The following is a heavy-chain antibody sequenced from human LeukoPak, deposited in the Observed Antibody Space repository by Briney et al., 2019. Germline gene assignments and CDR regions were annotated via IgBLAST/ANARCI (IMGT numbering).Heavy chain of an antibody. Sequence: SVKVSCKASGGTFSSSAISWVRQAPGQGLEWMGGINTIFGTAKYAQKFQGRVTITADESTSTAYMELSSLRSEVTAVYYCARTTTVVTPWADNDHWGQGTLVTVSS. CDR2: INTIFGTA. D-gene: IGHD4-23*01. CDR1: GGTFSSSA. CDR3: ARTTTVVTPWADNDH. J-gene: IGHJ4*02. V-gene: IGHV1-69*13.